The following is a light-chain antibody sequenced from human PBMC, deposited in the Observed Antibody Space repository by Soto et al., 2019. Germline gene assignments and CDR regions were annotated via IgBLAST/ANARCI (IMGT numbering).Light chain of an antibody. CDR3: QQYGSTPGT. Sequence: EIVLTQSPGTLSLSPGERVTLSCRASQTITKNYLAWYQQKPGQAPRLLIYGASSRATGIPDRISGSGSGTDFTLTISRLAPEDFAVYYCQQYGSTPGTFGQGTKVEIK. CDR2: GAS. V-gene: IGKV3-20*01. CDR1: QTITKNY. J-gene: IGKJ1*01.